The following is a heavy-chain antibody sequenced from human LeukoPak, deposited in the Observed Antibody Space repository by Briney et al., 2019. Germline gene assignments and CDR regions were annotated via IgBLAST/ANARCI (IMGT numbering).Heavy chain of an antibody. CDR3: ARSSGSYYNFDY. D-gene: IGHD3-10*01. V-gene: IGHV1-69*05. Sequence: SVKVSCKASGGTFSSYAISWVRQAPGQGLEWMGGIIPIFGTANYAQKFQGRVTITMDESTSTAYMELSSLRSEDTAVYYCARSSGSYYNFDYWGQGTLVTVSS. CDR1: GGTFSSYA. J-gene: IGHJ4*02. CDR2: IIPIFGTA.